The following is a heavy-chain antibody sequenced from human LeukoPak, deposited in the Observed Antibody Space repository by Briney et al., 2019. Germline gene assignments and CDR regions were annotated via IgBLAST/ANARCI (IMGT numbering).Heavy chain of an antibody. CDR1: GYTFTGYY. Sequence: ASVKVSCKASGYTFTGYYMHWVRQAPGQGLEWMGWINPNSGGTNYAQKFQGWVTMTRDTSISTAYMELSRLRSDDTAVYYCARVTLRYFDGGAFDIWGQGTMVIVSS. CDR3: ARVTLRYFDGGAFDI. J-gene: IGHJ3*02. CDR2: INPNSGGT. D-gene: IGHD3-9*01. V-gene: IGHV1-2*04.